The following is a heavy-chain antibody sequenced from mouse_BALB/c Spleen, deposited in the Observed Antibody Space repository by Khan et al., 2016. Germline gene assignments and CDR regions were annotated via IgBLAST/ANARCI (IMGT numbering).Heavy chain of an antibody. CDR2: INTETGEP. CDR1: GYTFTDYS. CDR3: GREVRQSFDY. Sequence: QIQLVQSGPELKKPGETVKISCKAPGYTFTDYSMHWVKQAPGKGLKWMGWINTETGEPTYADDFKGRFAFSLETSASTAYLQINNLKNEDTATXFCGREVRQSFDYWGQGTTLTVSS. V-gene: IGHV9-2-1*01. D-gene: IGHD2-14*01. J-gene: IGHJ2*01.